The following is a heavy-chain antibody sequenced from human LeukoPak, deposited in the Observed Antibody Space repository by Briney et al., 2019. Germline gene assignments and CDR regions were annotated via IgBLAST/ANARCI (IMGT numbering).Heavy chain of an antibody. V-gene: IGHV3-23*01. D-gene: IGHD1-26*01. J-gene: IGHJ5*02. Sequence: GGSLRLSCAASGFTFSTSAISWVRQAPGKGLKWVSAIGSDDTPYYADSVEGRFTISRDNAKNAAYLQMNSLRAEDTAVYYCARVKVGSWDWFDPWGQGTLVTVSS. CDR3: ARVKVGSWDWFDP. CDR1: GFTFSTSA. CDR2: IGSDDTP.